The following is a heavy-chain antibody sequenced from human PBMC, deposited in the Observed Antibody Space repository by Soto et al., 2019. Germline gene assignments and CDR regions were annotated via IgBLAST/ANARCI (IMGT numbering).Heavy chain of an antibody. Sequence: GGSLRLSCAASGFTVKNYQMNWVRQAPGKGLEWVSVIYSGGVTYYPDSVKGRFTIIRDTSRNTVYLQMNSLRADDTAIYYCARDTSTTGYYGLDVWGQGTKGTV. J-gene: IGHJ6*02. CDR3: ARDTSTTGYYGLDV. CDR1: GFTVKNYQ. V-gene: IGHV3-53*01. CDR2: IYSGGVT.